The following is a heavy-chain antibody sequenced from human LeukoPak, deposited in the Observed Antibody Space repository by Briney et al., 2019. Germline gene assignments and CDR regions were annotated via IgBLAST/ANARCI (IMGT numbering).Heavy chain of an antibody. CDR3: ARLSAYYYGSYFYYYMDV. CDR2: IKQDESER. Sequence: GGSLRLSCAASGFSFSSYWMSWVRQPPGKGPEWVANIKQDESERYSVDSVKGRFTISRDNAKNSVYLYMNSLRAEDTALYYCARLSAYYYGSYFYYYMDVWGKGTTVTVSS. V-gene: IGHV3-7*01. J-gene: IGHJ6*03. D-gene: IGHD3-10*01. CDR1: GFSFSSYW.